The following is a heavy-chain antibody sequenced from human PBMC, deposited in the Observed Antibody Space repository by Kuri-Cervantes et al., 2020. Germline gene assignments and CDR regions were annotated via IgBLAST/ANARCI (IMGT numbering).Heavy chain of an antibody. J-gene: IGHJ6*02. V-gene: IGHV3-11*01. Sequence: LSLTCAASGFTFSDYYMSWIRQAPGKGLEWVSYISSSGSTIYYADSVKGRFTISRDNAKNSLYLQMNSLRAEDTAVYYCARDGSGSYYNLFNYYYGMDVWGQGTTVTVSS. D-gene: IGHD3-10*01. CDR1: GFTFSDYY. CDR2: ISSSGSTI. CDR3: ARDGSGSYYNLFNYYYGMDV.